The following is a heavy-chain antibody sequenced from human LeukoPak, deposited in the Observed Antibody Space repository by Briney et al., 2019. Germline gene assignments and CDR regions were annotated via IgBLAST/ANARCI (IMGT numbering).Heavy chain of an antibody. CDR3: AKDEHANNPLYYFDY. J-gene: IGHJ4*02. D-gene: IGHD1-14*01. V-gene: IGHV3-23*01. Sequence: GGSLGLSCAASGFTFSSYAMSWVRQAPGKGLEWVSAISGSGGSTYYADSVKGRFTISRDNSKNTLYLQMNSLRAEDTAVYYCAKDEHANNPLYYFDYWGQGTLVTVSS. CDR2: ISGSGGST. CDR1: GFTFSSYA.